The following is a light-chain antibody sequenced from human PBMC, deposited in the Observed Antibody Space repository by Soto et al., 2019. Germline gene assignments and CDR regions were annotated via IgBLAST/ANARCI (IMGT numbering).Light chain of an antibody. Sequence: EIVMTQYTASLSVSPGERVTLSCRAGQGVTTNFAWYQQKSGQSPRLLIYDVSTRATGVPARFSGTGSETDFTLTISGLQSEDSAVYFCQQYNNWPFSFGQGTRLEI. V-gene: IGKV3-15*01. CDR3: QQYNNWPFS. J-gene: IGKJ5*01. CDR1: QGVTTN. CDR2: DVS.